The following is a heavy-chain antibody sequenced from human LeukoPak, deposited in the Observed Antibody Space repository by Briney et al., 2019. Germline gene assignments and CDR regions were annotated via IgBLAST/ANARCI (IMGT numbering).Heavy chain of an antibody. V-gene: IGHV5-51*01. J-gene: IGHJ4*02. CDR2: IYPGDSDT. D-gene: IGHD6-6*01. Sequence: GESLKISCKGSGYSFTSYWIGRVRQMPGKGLEWMGIIYPGDSDTRYSPSFQGQVTISADKSINTAYLQWSSLKASDTAMYYCARHPYSSSSGTFDYWGQGTLVTVSS. CDR3: ARHPYSSSSGTFDY. CDR1: GYSFTSYW.